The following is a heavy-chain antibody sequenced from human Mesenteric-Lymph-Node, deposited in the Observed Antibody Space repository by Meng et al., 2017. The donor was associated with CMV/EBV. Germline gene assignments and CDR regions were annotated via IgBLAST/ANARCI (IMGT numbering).Heavy chain of an antibody. D-gene: IGHD6-13*01. CDR3: ASGTAREGP. Sequence: GESLKISCAASGFAFSTYWMHWVRQAPGKGPVWVSRIYSDGSSTNYADSVRGRFTISRDNAKNTLFLQMNSLRAEDTAVYYCASGTAREGPWGQGTLVTVSS. J-gene: IGHJ5*02. CDR2: IYSDGSST. V-gene: IGHV3-74*01. CDR1: GFAFSTYW.